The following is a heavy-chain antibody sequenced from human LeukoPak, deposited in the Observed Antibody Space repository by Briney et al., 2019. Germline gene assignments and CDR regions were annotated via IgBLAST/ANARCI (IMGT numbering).Heavy chain of an antibody. D-gene: IGHD3-22*01. Sequence: GGSLRLSRAASGFTVSSNYMSWVRQAPGKGLEWVSVIYSGGSTYYADSVKGRFTISRDNSKNTLYLQMNSLRAEDTAVYYCARVAYDSSHYWGQGTLVTVSS. J-gene: IGHJ4*02. CDR3: ARVAYDSSHY. CDR2: IYSGGST. V-gene: IGHV3-66*01. CDR1: GFTVSSNY.